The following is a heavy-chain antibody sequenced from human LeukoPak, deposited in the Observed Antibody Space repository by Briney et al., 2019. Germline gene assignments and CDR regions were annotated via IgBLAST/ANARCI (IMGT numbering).Heavy chain of an antibody. CDR2: IRSRSDYI. V-gene: IGHV3-21*01. Sequence: VGALRLSSAASVVTFDGYTMSGGREAPGGGLEWGASIRSRSDYIYYADTLRARFTASRETAKTSLSLQMNTLRAEDTATYYCARAGASVTAFDFWGQGTLVTVSS. CDR1: VVTFDGYT. D-gene: IGHD2-21*02. CDR3: ARAGASVTAFDF. J-gene: IGHJ4*02.